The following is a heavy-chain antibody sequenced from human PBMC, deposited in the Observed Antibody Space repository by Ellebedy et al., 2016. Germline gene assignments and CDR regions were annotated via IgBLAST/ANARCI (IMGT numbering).Heavy chain of an antibody. Sequence: SVKVSCXASGYTFKNFGISWVRQAPGQGLEWMAWISGYNGNTNYAQKVQGRVAMTTDTSTSTAYMELRSLRSDDTAVYYCARDSAMVRGLTINYYYYAMDVWGQGTTVTVSS. CDR3: ARDSAMVRGLTINYYYYAMDV. V-gene: IGHV1-18*01. J-gene: IGHJ6*02. D-gene: IGHD3-10*01. CDR1: GYTFKNFG. CDR2: ISGYNGNT.